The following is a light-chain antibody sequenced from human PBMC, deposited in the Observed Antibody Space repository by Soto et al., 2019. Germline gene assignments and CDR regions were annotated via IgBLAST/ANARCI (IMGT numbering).Light chain of an antibody. CDR1: QSVSSSY. CDR2: GAS. CDR3: QRYNNWPRT. V-gene: IGKV3-15*01. J-gene: IGKJ5*01. Sequence: EIVMTQSPATLSVSPGERATLYCRASQSVSSSYLAWYQQKPGQAPRLLIYGASTRATGIPARFSGSGSGTEFTLTISSLQSEDFAVYYCQRYNNWPRTFGQGTRLEIK.